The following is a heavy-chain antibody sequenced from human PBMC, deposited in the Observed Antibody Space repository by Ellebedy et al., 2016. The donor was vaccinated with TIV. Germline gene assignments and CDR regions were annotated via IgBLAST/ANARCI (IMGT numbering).Heavy chain of an antibody. D-gene: IGHD1-26*01. CDR1: GFTFSHSA. CDR2: ISAGGGKT. J-gene: IGHJ5*02. V-gene: IGHV3-23*01. Sequence: GGSLRLXXAASGFTFSHSAMSWVRQAPGKGLEWVSVISAGGGKTHYADFVKGRFTVSRDDSENTVYLQMDSLRVEDTALYYCAKVALGYSGWDWFDPWGQGTLVTVSS. CDR3: AKVALGYSGWDWFDP.